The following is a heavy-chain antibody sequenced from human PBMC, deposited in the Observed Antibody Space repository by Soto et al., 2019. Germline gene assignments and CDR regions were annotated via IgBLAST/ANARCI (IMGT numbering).Heavy chain of an antibody. CDR2: ISSTTNYI. J-gene: IGHJ4*02. V-gene: IGHV3-21*06. Sequence: PGGSLRLSCAASGFTFNDYAMSWVRQAPGKGLEWVSSISSTTNYIYYGDSMKGRFTISRDNAKNSLYLEMNSLRAEDTAVYYCARESEDLTSNFDYWGQGTLVTVSS. CDR3: ARESEDLTSNFDY. CDR1: GFTFNDYA.